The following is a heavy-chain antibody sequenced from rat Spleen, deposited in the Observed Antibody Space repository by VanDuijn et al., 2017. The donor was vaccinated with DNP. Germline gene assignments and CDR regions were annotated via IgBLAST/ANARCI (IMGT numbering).Heavy chain of an antibody. J-gene: IGHJ3*01. CDR2: ISYDVTRT. Sequence: EVQLVESGGGLVQPGRSLKLSCAASGFTLSDYAMVWVRQAPKKGLEWVATISYDVTRTYYRDSVKGRFTISRDNAKSTLYLQMDSLRSDDTATYYCVRELGAGAYWGQGTLVTVSS. V-gene: IGHV5-17*01. D-gene: IGHD5-1*01. CDR1: GFTLSDYA. CDR3: VRELGAGAY.